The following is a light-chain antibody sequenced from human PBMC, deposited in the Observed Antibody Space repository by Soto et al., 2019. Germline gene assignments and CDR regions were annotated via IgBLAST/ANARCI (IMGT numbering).Light chain of an antibody. V-gene: IGKV1-5*03. CDR2: KAS. CDR1: QSISSW. CDR3: QQYNSLHT. J-gene: IGKJ2*01. Sequence: DIQMTQSPSTLSSSVGDRVTITCRASQSISSWQAWYQQKPGKAPKLLISKASSLERGVPSRFSGSGSGTDFALTISSLEPDDFATYYCQQYNSLHTFGQGTKLEIK.